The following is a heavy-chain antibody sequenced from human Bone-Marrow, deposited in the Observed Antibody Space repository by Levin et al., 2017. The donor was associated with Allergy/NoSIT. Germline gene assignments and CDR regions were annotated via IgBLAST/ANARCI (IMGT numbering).Heavy chain of an antibody. J-gene: IGHJ4*02. D-gene: IGHD1-26*01. CDR2: IWYDGSIK. CDR3: ARAVGPYDY. Sequence: GGSLRLSCAASGFAFNTYGLHWVRQAPGKGPEWVAVIWYDGSIKYYADSVRGRFTISRDNSKNTLYLQMNSLRVDDTAVYYCARAVGPYDYWGQGTLVTVSS. CDR1: GFAFNTYG. V-gene: IGHV3-33*01.